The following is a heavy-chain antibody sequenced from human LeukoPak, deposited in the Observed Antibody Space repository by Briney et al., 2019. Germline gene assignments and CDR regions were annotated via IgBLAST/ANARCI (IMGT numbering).Heavy chain of an antibody. CDR1: GFTISSYW. V-gene: IGHV3-74*01. J-gene: IGHJ4*02. Sequence: GGTLRLSCTASGFTISSYWMHWVRQAPGKGLVWVSRINSDGSTTSYTDSVKGRFSISRDNAKNTLYLQMNSLRTEDTAVYYCARGGTAARPDYFDLWGQGTLVTVSS. CDR3: ARGGTAARPDYFDL. D-gene: IGHD6-6*01. CDR2: INSDGSTT.